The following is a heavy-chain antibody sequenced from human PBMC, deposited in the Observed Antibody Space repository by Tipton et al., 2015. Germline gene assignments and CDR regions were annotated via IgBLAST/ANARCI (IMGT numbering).Heavy chain of an antibody. Sequence: TLSITCTVSGGSVTSGSYYWSWIRQPPGKGLEWIGYISYTDGAHYNPALKSRVTISVDTSKTQFSLKMRSVTATDTAVYYCARARGRHGGLFDSWGQGTLVTVSS. J-gene: IGHJ4*02. CDR3: ARARGRHGGLFDS. V-gene: IGHV4-61*01. CDR2: ISYTDGA. CDR1: GGSVTSGSYY. D-gene: IGHD4-23*01.